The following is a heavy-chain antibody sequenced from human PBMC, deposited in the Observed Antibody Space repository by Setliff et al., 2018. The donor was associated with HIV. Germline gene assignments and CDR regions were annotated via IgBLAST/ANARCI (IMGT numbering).Heavy chain of an antibody. D-gene: IGHD4-17*01. V-gene: IGHV1-3*01. CDR2: INPGNGNT. Sequence: ASVKVSCKASGYTFATYAVLWVRQAPGQRLESMGWINPGNGNTKYSQKFQGRVTISMDASATTLYMELSSLRPDDTAVYYCARGRGNDYGDYSYYYYMDVWGKGTTVTVSS. J-gene: IGHJ6*03. CDR3: ARGRGNDYGDYSYYYYMDV. CDR1: GYTFATYA.